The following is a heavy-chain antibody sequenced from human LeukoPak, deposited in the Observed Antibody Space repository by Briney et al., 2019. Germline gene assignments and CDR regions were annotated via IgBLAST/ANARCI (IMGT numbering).Heavy chain of an antibody. CDR2: IWYDGSNK. CDR1: GFTFSSYG. D-gene: IGHD2-8*01. V-gene: IGHV3-33*08. CDR3: ARENDKYAYYYYYGMDV. J-gene: IGHJ6*02. Sequence: PGGSLRLSCAASGFTFSSYGMHWVRQAPGKGLEWVAVIWYDGSNKYYADSVKGRFTISRDNSKNTLYLQMNSLRAEDTAVYYCARENDKYAYYYYYGMDVWGQGTTVTVSS.